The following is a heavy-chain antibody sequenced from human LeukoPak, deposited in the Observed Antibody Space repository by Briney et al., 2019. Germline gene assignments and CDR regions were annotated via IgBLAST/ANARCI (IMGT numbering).Heavy chain of an antibody. V-gene: IGHV3-23*01. J-gene: IGHJ4*02. CDR2: ISASGHNT. CDR3: EKGDLDHLSPIGY. CDR1: GFTLAGDA. Sequence: GGSLRLSCAASGFTLAGDAMNWVRQAPGQGLEWVSGISASGHNTYYADSVKGRFTISRDSSKNTLHLQTHTLRAEHTAVYCCEKGDLDHLSPIGYWGQGTLVTVSS. D-gene: IGHD1-1*01.